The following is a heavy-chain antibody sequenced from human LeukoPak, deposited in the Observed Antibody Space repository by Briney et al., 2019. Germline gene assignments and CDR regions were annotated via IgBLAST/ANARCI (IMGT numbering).Heavy chain of an antibody. Sequence: GGSLRLSCAASGFTFSSYAMSWVRRAPGKGLEWVSAISGSGGSTYYADSVKGRFTISRDNSKNTLYLQMNSLRAEDTAVYYCAKDLDDFWSGYYYFDYWGQGTLVTVSS. CDR3: AKDLDDFWSGYYYFDY. CDR1: GFTFSSYA. J-gene: IGHJ4*02. CDR2: ISGSGGST. V-gene: IGHV3-23*01. D-gene: IGHD3-3*01.